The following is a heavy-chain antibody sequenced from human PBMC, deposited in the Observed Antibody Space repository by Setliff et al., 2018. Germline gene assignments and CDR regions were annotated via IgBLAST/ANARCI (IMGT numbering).Heavy chain of an antibody. Sequence: GASVKVSCKTPGKTDDSYHMHWVRQAPGQGLEWMGIINPSGGRTSYAQKFQGRVTMTTDTSTNTVFMELRSLRSDDTAMFYCARVVYYASGSSLSYGMDVWGQGTTVTVSS. CDR1: GKTDDSYH. D-gene: IGHD3-10*01. J-gene: IGHJ6*02. V-gene: IGHV1-46*02. CDR2: INPSGGRT. CDR3: ARVVYYASGSSLSYGMDV.